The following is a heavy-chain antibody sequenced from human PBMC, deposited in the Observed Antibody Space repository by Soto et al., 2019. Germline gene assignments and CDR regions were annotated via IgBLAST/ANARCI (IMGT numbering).Heavy chain of an antibody. J-gene: IGHJ4*02. CDR1: GFTFSSYD. CDR3: ARARHSGSWDY. CDR2: IGTAGDT. V-gene: IGHV3-13*04. Sequence: PGGSLRLSCAASGFTFSSYDMRWVRQATGKGLEWVSAIGTAGDTYYPGSVKGRFTISRENAKNSLYLQMNSLRAGDTAVYYCARARHSGSWDYWGQGTLVTVSS. D-gene: IGHD6-13*01.